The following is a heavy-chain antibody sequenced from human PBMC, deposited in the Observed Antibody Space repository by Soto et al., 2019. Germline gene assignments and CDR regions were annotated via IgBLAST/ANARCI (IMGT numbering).Heavy chain of an antibody. V-gene: IGHV3-23*01. CDR1: GVTFSHHA. CDR2: ISGTRVST. Sequence: GGSLRLSCAASGVTFSHHAMSWVRQAPGKGLEWVSGISGTRVSTNYADSEKGRFTISRDNSKNTLYLQMNSLRAEDTAVYYCAKDVVRGVNHMPSAGFDYWGQGTSVTVSS. D-gene: IGHD3-10*01. J-gene: IGHJ4*02. CDR3: AKDVVRGVNHMPSAGFDY.